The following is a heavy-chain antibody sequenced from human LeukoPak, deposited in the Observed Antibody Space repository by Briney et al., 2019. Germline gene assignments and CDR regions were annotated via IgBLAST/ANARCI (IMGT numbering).Heavy chain of an antibody. V-gene: IGHV1-2*02. Sequence: ASVKVSCKASGYTFTGYYMHWVRQAPGQGLEWMGWINPNSGGTNYAQKFQGRVTMTRDTSISTAYMELSRLRSDDTAVYYCARDAHRWGYYGSESPWGQGTLVTVSS. J-gene: IGHJ5*02. CDR1: GYTFTGYY. CDR2: INPNSGGT. CDR3: ARDAHRWGYYGSESP. D-gene: IGHD3-10*01.